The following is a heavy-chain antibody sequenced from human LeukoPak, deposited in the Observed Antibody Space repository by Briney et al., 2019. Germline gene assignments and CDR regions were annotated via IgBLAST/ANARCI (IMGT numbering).Heavy chain of an antibody. CDR2: VFDSGRT. J-gene: IGHJ4*02. CDR3: TTIKRGNIFGYFDF. CDR1: GGSMTTHH. D-gene: IGHD5-18*01. V-gene: IGHV4-59*11. Sequence: SETLSLTCTVSGGSMTTHHWNWIRQPPGKGLEWIGYVFDSGRTKENPSLKSRVTLSADTSKNQLSLRLSSVTAADTAVYYCTTIKRGNIFGYFDFWGQGILVTVSS.